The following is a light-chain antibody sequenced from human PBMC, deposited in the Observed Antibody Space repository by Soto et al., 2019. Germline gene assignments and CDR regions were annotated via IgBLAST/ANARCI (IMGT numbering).Light chain of an antibody. CDR3: QQYDDWPLT. Sequence: EIVMTQSPATLSVSPGERATLSCRASQRISSSLAWYQQKFGQSPRLLIYGASTRATGIPGRFSGGGSGTEFTLTISSLQSEDFAIYYCQQYDDWPLTFGGGTKVEIK. CDR2: GAS. V-gene: IGKV3-15*01. CDR1: QRISSS. J-gene: IGKJ4*01.